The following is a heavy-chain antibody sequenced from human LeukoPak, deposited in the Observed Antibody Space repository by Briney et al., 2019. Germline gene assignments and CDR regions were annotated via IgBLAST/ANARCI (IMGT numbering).Heavy chain of an antibody. CDR1: GFTFSSYA. J-gene: IGHJ4*02. Sequence: GGSLGLSCAASGFTFSSYAMHWVRQAPGKGLEWVAVISYDGSNKYYADSVKGRFTISRDNSKNTLYLQMNSLRAEDTAVYYCAREGIVGEECIDYWGQGTLVTVSS. D-gene: IGHD1-26*01. CDR3: AREGIVGEECIDY. CDR2: ISYDGSNK. V-gene: IGHV3-30*14.